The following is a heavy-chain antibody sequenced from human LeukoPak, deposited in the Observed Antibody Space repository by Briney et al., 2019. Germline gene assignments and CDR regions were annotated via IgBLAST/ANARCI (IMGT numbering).Heavy chain of an antibody. Sequence: PGGSLRLSCAASGFTFSSYAMSWVRQAPGKGLEWVSAISGSGGSTYYADSVKGRFTISRDNSKDTLYLQMNSLRAEDTAVYYCAKRPPYSGYEAHFDYWGQGTLVTVSS. J-gene: IGHJ4*02. CDR1: GFTFSSYA. D-gene: IGHD5-12*01. V-gene: IGHV3-23*01. CDR3: AKRPPYSGYEAHFDY. CDR2: ISGSGGST.